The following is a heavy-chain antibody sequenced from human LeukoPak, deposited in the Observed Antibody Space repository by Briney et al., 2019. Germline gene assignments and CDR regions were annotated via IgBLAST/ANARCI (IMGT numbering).Heavy chain of an antibody. CDR1: GGSISSGSYY. CDR3: ARGYCSGGSCYFEFWFDP. Sequence: PSETLSLTCTVSGGSISSGSYYWSWIRQPAGKGLEWIGRIYTSGSTNYNPSLKSRVSISLDTSKNQFSPKLTSVTAADTAVYYCARGYCSGGSCYFEFWFDPWGQGTLVTVSS. J-gene: IGHJ5*02. D-gene: IGHD2-15*01. V-gene: IGHV4-61*02. CDR2: IYTSGST.